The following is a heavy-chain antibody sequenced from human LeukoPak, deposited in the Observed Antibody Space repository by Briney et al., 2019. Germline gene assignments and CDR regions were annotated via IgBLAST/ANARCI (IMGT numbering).Heavy chain of an antibody. CDR3: AKSPVGQWLVRVTPFDY. CDR2: ISGSGGST. V-gene: IGHV3-23*01. D-gene: IGHD6-19*01. Sequence: GGSLRLSCAASGFTFSSYAMSWVRQAPGKGLEWVPAISGSGGSTYYADSVKGRFTISRDNSKNTLYLQMNSLRAEDTAVYYCAKSPVGQWLVRVTPFDYWGQGTLVTVSS. J-gene: IGHJ4*02. CDR1: GFTFSSYA.